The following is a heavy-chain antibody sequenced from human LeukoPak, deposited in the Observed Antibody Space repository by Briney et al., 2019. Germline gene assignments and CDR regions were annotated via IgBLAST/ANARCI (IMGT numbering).Heavy chain of an antibody. Sequence: PGGSLRLSCAASGFTFSSYAMSWVRQAPGGGLEWVSVISGSGDSTYYADSVKGRVTVSRDNSKNTMYLQMSSLRLDDTAVYFCAKRRVTRSPYFDYWGQGTLVTVSS. CDR3: AKRRVTRSPYFDY. CDR1: GFTFSSYA. J-gene: IGHJ4*02. D-gene: IGHD2-21*02. CDR2: ISGSGDST. V-gene: IGHV3-23*01.